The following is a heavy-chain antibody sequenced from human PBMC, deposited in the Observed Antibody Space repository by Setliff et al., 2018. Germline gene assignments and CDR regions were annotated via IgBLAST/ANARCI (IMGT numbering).Heavy chain of an antibody. CDR1: GFTFSSYA. V-gene: IGHV3-64*01. CDR3: ARIAEYDTIDI. J-gene: IGHJ3*02. CDR2: ISSNGGSA. D-gene: IGHD6-6*01. Sequence: PGESLTISCAASGFTFSSYAMHWVRQAPGKGLEFVSGISSNGGSANYANSVKGRFTISRDISKNTLYLQMGSLRTEDMAVYYCARIAEYDTIDIWGQGTMVTVSS.